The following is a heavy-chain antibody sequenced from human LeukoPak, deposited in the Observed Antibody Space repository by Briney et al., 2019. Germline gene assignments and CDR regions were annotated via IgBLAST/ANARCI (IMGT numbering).Heavy chain of an antibody. J-gene: IGHJ5*02. Sequence: SETLSLTCAVYSGSFSGYYWSWIRQPPGKGLEWIGEINHSGSTNYNPSLKSRVTISVDTSKNQFSLKLSSVTAADTAVYYCAREGQAAARNWFDPWGQGTLVTVSS. CDR1: SGSFSGYY. CDR3: AREGQAAARNWFDP. CDR2: INHSGST. V-gene: IGHV4-34*01. D-gene: IGHD6-13*01.